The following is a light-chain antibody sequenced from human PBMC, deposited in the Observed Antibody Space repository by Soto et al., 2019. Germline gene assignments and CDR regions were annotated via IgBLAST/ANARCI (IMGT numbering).Light chain of an antibody. V-gene: IGLV2-23*02. CDR2: EVS. Sequence: QSALTQPASVSGSPGQSITISCTGTSSDVGSYNLVSWYQQHPGKAPKLMIDEVSKRPSGVYNRFSGSKSGNTASLTISGLQAEDEADYYCSSYAGSSVVFGGGTKLTVL. J-gene: IGLJ2*01. CDR1: SSDVGSYNL. CDR3: SSYAGSSVV.